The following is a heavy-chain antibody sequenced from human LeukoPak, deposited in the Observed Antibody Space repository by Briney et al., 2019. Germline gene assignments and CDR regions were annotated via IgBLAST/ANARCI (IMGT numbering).Heavy chain of an antibody. CDR1: GGSFSGCY. CDR3: ARGLALGY. D-gene: IGHD2-21*01. V-gene: IGHV4-34*01. CDR2: INHSGST. J-gene: IGHJ4*02. Sequence: SETLSLTCAVYGGSFSGCYWSWIRQPPGKGLEWIGEINHSGSTNYNPSLKSRVTISVDTSKNQFSLKLSSVTAADTAVYYCARGLALGYWGQGTLVTVSS.